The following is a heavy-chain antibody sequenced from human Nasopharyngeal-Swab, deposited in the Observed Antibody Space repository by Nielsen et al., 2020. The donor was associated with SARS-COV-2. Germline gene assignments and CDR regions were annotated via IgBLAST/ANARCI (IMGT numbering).Heavy chain of an antibody. CDR1: GGSFSGYY. D-gene: IGHD5-18*01. CDR2: INHSGNT. CDR3: ARGGSTPMINSY. J-gene: IGHJ4*02. Sequence: GSLRLSCAVYGGSFSGYYWSWIRQPPGKGLEWIGEINHSGNTKYNPSLKSRVTLSVDTSKNQFSLTLSSVTAADTAVYYCARGGSTPMINSYWGQGTLVTVSS. V-gene: IGHV4-34*01.